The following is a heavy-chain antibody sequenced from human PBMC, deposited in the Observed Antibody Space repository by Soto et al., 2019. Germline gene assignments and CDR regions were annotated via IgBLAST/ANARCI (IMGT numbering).Heavy chain of an antibody. CDR2: ISSSSSTI. V-gene: IGHV3-48*02. CDR3: ARDEGDTAMLYFDY. D-gene: IGHD5-18*01. CDR1: GFTFSSYS. J-gene: IGHJ4*02. Sequence: EVQLVESGGGLVQPGGSLRLSCAASGFTFSSYSMNWVRQAPGKGLEWVSYISSSSSTIYYADSVKGRFTISRDNAKNSLYLQMKSLRDEDTAVYYCARDEGDTAMLYFDYWGQGTLVTVSS.